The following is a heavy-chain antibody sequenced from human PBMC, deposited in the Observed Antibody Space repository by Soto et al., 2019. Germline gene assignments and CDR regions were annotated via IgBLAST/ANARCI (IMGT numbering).Heavy chain of an antibody. Sequence: PSETLSLTCTVSGGSISSYYWSWIRQPPGKGLEWIGYIYYSGSTNYNPSLKSRVTISVDTSKNRFSLKLSSVTAADTAVYYCARHLCSGGSCYPYFDYWGQGTLVTVSS. J-gene: IGHJ4*02. D-gene: IGHD2-15*01. V-gene: IGHV4-59*08. CDR2: IYYSGST. CDR1: GGSISSYY. CDR3: ARHLCSGGSCYPYFDY.